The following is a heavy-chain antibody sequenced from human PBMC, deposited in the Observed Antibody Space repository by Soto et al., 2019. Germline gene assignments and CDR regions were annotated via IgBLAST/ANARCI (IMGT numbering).Heavy chain of an antibody. Sequence: QITLKESGPTLVKPTQTLTLTCTFSGFSLSTSGVGVGWIRQPPGKALEWLALIYWDDDKRYSPSLKSRLTITQDTSNNQVVLTMTNMVPVDTATYSCAHNTGTGMALDYWGQGTLVSVSS. CDR2: IYWDDDK. J-gene: IGHJ4*02. CDR1: GFSLSTSGVG. V-gene: IGHV2-5*02. D-gene: IGHD5-18*01. CDR3: AHNTGTGMALDY.